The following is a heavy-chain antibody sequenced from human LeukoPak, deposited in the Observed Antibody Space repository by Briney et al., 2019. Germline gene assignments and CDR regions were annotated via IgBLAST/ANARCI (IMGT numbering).Heavy chain of an antibody. CDR3: AKGSATSRPYYFDH. CDR1: GFSFDNYA. V-gene: IGHV3-23*01. J-gene: IGHJ4*02. Sequence: PGGSLRLSCAASGFSFDNYAMSWVRQAPGKGLEWVAAITGSGGDTYHADSVKGRFTISRDNSKNTVYLQMNSLRAEDTAVYYCAKGSATSRPYYFDHWGQGTLVTVSS. CDR2: ITGSGGDT.